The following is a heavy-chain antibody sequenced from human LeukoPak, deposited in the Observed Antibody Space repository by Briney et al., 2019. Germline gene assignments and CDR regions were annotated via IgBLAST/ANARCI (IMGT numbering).Heavy chain of an antibody. J-gene: IGHJ5*02. V-gene: IGHV3-23*01. CDR3: AKSGDSSGYYYSWFDP. D-gene: IGHD3-22*01. CDR1: GFTFSSYA. Sequence: GGSLRLSCAASGFTFSSYAMSWVRQAPGKGLEWVSAISGSGGSTYYADSVKGRFTISRDNSKNTLYLQMNSLRAEDTAVYYSAKSGDSSGYYYSWFDPWGQGTLVTVSS. CDR2: ISGSGGST.